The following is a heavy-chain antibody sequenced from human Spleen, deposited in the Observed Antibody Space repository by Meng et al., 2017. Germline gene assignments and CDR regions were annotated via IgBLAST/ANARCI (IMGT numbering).Heavy chain of an antibody. CDR1: GFIFSDYY. D-gene: IGHD1-26*01. J-gene: IGHJ4*02. CDR2: ISSGGSTI. CDR3: ARDTTVGAR. V-gene: IGHV3-11*01. Sequence: QVLLVGTGGGLVKPGGSRRLSCASSGFIFSDYYMTWIRQAPGKGLEWVSYISSGGSTIYYADSVKGRFTISRDNAKNSLYLQMNSLRAEDTAVYYCARDTTVGARWGQGTLVTVSS.